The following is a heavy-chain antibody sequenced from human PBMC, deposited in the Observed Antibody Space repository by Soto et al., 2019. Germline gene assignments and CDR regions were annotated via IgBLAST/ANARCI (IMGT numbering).Heavy chain of an antibody. CDR1: GYTFTSYA. J-gene: IGHJ6*02. CDR2: FNAGNGNT. D-gene: IGHD2-15*01. CDR3: ARVRGYCSGGSCYRPGYYYGVDA. V-gene: IGHV1-3*01. Sequence: GASVKVSCKASGYTFTSYAMHWVRQAPGQRLEWMGWFNAGNGNTKYSQKFQGRVTITRDTSASTAYMELSSLRSEDTAVYYCARVRGYCSGGSCYRPGYYYGVDAWGQGTTVTVSS.